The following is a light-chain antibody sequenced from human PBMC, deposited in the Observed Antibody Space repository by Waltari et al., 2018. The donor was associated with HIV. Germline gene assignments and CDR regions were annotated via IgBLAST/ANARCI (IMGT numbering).Light chain of an antibody. J-gene: IGKJ3*01. V-gene: IGKV1-39*01. CDR1: QTISTY. CDR3: QQSYSSPLT. Sequence: DIQLTQSPSSLSASVGDRVTIACRASQTISTYLNWYQQKPGKAPKLLISAASSLQSGVPSRFSGSASGTDCTLTINSLQPEDYATYYCQQSYSSPLTFGPGTKVDIK. CDR2: AAS.